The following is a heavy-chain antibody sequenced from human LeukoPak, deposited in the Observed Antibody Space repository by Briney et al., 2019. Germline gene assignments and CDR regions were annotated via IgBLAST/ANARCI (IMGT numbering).Heavy chain of an antibody. V-gene: IGHV4-34*01. D-gene: IGHD3-22*01. CDR3: ARGRPLNDSSGYYIFDY. CDR1: GGSFSGYY. Sequence: SETLSLTCAVYGGSFSGYYWSWIRQPPGKGLEWMGEINHSGSTNYNPSLKSRVTISVDTSKNQFSLKLSSVTAADTAVYYCARGRPLNDSSGYYIFDYWGQGTLVTVSS. J-gene: IGHJ4*02. CDR2: INHSGST.